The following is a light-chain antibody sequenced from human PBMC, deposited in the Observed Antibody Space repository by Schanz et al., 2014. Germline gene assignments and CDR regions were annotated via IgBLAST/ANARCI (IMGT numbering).Light chain of an antibody. CDR2: GAS. CDR1: QSVSSN. CDR3: QQRSNWTIT. V-gene: IGKV3-15*01. Sequence: EIVMTQSPATLSVSPGERATLSCRASQSVSSNLAWYQQKPGQAPRLLIYGASTRATGIPDRFSGSGSGTDFTLTISSLEPEDFAVYYCQQRSNWTITFGQGTRLEIK. J-gene: IGKJ5*01.